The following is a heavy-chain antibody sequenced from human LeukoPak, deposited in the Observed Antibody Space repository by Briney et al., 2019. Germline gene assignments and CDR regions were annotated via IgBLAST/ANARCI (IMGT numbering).Heavy chain of an antibody. V-gene: IGHV1-2*06. CDR3: ARDVSSTPNWEFDY. Sequence: ASVKVSCKTSGYTFAHYFIHWVRQAPGQGLEYMGRINANTGATEYLQKFQGRVTMTRDMSISTAYVEVNWLISDDTAIYYCARDVSSTPNWEFDYWGQGTTVTVSS. CDR1: GYTFAHYF. CDR2: INANTGAT. J-gene: IGHJ4*02. D-gene: IGHD1-26*01.